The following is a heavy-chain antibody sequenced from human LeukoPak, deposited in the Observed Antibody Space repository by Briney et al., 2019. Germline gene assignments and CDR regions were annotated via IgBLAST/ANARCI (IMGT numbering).Heavy chain of an antibody. CDR2: ICPGDSDA. Sequence: GESLKISCKGSGYSFTSYWIGWVRQMPGKGLEWMGIICPGDSDARYSPSFQGQVTISADKSISTAYLQWSSLKASDTAMYYCARLKLRLGDSTPDYWGQGTLVTVSS. J-gene: IGHJ4*02. CDR1: GYSFTSYW. V-gene: IGHV5-51*01. CDR3: ARLKLRLGDSTPDY. D-gene: IGHD3-16*01.